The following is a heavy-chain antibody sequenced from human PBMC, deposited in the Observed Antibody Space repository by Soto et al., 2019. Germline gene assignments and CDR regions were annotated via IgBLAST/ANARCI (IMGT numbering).Heavy chain of an antibody. D-gene: IGHD3-10*01. CDR1: GGSISSSSYY. Sequence: PSETLSLTCTVSGGSISSSSYYWGWIRQPPGKGLEWIGSIYYSGSTYYNPSLKSRVTISVDTSKNQFSLKLSSVTAADTAVYYCARQEVTMVRGVIIHYYGMDVWGQGTTVTVSS. CDR3: ARQEVTMVRGVIIHYYGMDV. CDR2: IYYSGST. V-gene: IGHV4-39*01. J-gene: IGHJ6*02.